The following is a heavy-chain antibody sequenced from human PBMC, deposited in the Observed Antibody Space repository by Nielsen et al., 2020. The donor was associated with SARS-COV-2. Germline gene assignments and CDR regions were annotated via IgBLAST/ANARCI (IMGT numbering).Heavy chain of an antibody. CDR3: ARVKTSLHYYYYMDV. J-gene: IGHJ6*03. CDR1: GFTFDDYG. Sequence: GESLKISCAASGFTFDDYGMSWVRQAPGKGLEWVSGINWNGGSTGYADSVKGRFTISRDNAKNSLYLQMNSLRAEDTALYHCARVKTSLHYYYYMDVGGKGTTVTVSS. CDR2: INWNGGST. V-gene: IGHV3-20*01.